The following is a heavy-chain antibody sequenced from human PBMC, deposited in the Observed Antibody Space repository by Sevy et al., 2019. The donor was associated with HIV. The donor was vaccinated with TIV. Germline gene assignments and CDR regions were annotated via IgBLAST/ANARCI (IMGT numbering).Heavy chain of an antibody. CDR1: GFTFSSYW. V-gene: IGHV3-7*01. D-gene: IGHD2-2*01. CDR2: IKQDGSEK. J-gene: IGHJ4*02. CDR3: ARALVVVPAATLGY. Sequence: GGSLRLSCAASGFTFSSYWMSWVRQAPGKGLEWVANIKQDGSEKYYVDSVKGRFTISRDNAKNSLYLQMNSLRAEDTALYYCARALVVVPAATLGYWGQGTLVTVSS.